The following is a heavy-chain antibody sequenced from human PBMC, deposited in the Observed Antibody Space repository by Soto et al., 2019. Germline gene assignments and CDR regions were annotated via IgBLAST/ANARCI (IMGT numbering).Heavy chain of an antibody. V-gene: IGHV4-59*01. D-gene: IGHD6-13*01. CDR3: ARGPHHSSSFGYYYYGMDV. Sequence: PSETLSLTCTVSGGSISSYYWSWIRQPPGKGLEWIGYTYYSGSTNYNPSLKSRVTISVDTSKNQFSLKLSSVTAADTAVYYCARGPHHSSSFGYYYYGMDVWGQGTTVTVSS. J-gene: IGHJ6*02. CDR2: TYYSGST. CDR1: GGSISSYY.